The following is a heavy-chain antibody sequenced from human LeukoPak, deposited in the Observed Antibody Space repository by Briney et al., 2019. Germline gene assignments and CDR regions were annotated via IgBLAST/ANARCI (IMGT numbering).Heavy chain of an antibody. CDR3: AKQCAYWYFDF. Sequence: TGGSLRLSCAASGFTVSSNYVSWVRQAPGKGLEWVSVIYSGGSTYYADSVKGRFTISRDNSKNTLYLQMNSLRAEDTAVYYCAKQCAYWYFDFWGRGTLVTVSS. V-gene: IGHV3-66*04. CDR1: GFTVSSNY. CDR2: IYSGGST. J-gene: IGHJ2*01.